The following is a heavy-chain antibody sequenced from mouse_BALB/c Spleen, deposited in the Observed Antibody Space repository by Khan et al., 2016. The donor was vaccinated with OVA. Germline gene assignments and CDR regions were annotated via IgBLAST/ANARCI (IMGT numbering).Heavy chain of an antibody. CDR3: TRDGYSPWFAY. Sequence: EVQLQQSGAELVRPGALVKLSCKASGFNIKDYYIHWVKQRPEQGLEWLGGIAPENGNTIYDPKFQGKASITADTSSNTAYLQRSSLTSEDTAVYYCTRDGYSPWFAYWGQGTLVTVSA. CDR1: GFNIKDYY. J-gene: IGHJ3*01. D-gene: IGHD2-3*01. CDR2: IAPENGNT. V-gene: IGHV14-1*02.